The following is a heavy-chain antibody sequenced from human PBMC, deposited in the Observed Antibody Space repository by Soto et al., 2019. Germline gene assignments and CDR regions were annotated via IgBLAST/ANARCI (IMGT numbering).Heavy chain of an antibody. Sequence: EVQLLESGGGLVQPGGSLRLSCAASGFPFSTSAMNWVRQAPGKGLEWVSIISGTSDAAYYAESVKGRFTSSRDNSKNTLYLQMNSLRAEDTAVYYCAKDSYGSGTDYFYGMDVRGQGTTVTVSS. CDR1: GFPFSTSA. CDR3: AKDSYGSGTDYFYGMDV. D-gene: IGHD3-10*01. V-gene: IGHV3-23*01. J-gene: IGHJ6*02. CDR2: ISGTSDAA.